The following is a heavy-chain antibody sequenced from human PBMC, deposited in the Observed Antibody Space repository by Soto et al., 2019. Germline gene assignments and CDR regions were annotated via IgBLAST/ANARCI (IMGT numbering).Heavy chain of an antibody. CDR2: ISSSSGTI. D-gene: IGHD3-22*01. CDR1: GFTFSTYS. CDR3: ARENPRLHYDSSGQPPIGY. V-gene: IGHV3-48*02. J-gene: IGHJ4*02. Sequence: PGGSLRLSCAASGFTFSTYSMNWVRQAPGKGLEWVSYISSSSGTIYYADSVKGRFTVSRDNAKNSLYLQMNSLRDEDTAVYYCARENPRLHYDSSGQPPIGYWGQGTLVTVS.